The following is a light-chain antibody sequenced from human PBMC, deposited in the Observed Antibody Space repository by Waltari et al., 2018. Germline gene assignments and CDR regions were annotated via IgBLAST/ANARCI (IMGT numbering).Light chain of an antibody. V-gene: IGKV1-33*01. CDR1: QDISNY. CDR3: QQYDNLPLT. CDR2: DAS. Sequence: DIQMTQSPSSLSASVGDRVTITCQASQDISNYLNWYQQKPGKAPKLLIYDASTGVPSRFSGSGSGTDFTFTISSLQPEDIATYYCQQYDNLPLTFGPGTKVDIK. J-gene: IGKJ3*01.